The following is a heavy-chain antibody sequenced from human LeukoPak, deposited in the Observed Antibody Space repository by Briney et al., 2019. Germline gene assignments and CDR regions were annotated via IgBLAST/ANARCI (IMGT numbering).Heavy chain of an antibody. CDR1: GFTFSSYW. Sequence: PGGSLRLSCAASGFTFSSYWMSWVRQAPGKGLEWVANIKQDGSEKYYVDSVKGRFTISRDNSKNTVFLQMSSLRSDDTAVYYCARDSMDYGSGPPGYWGQGTLVNVSS. D-gene: IGHD3-10*01. CDR2: IKQDGSEK. CDR3: ARDSMDYGSGPPGY. V-gene: IGHV3-7*01. J-gene: IGHJ4*02.